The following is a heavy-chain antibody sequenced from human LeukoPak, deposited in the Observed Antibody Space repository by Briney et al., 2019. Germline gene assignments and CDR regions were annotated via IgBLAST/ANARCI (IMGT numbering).Heavy chain of an antibody. D-gene: IGHD2-2*01. Sequence: GGSLRLSCAASGFTFSSYSMNWVRQAPGEGLEWVSSISSSSSYIYYADSVKGRFTISRDNAKNSLYLQMNSLRAEDTAVYYCASWGSTSCSGGGWGQGTLVTVSS. CDR1: GFTFSSYS. V-gene: IGHV3-21*01. CDR2: ISSSSSYI. CDR3: ASWGSTSCSGGG. J-gene: IGHJ4*02.